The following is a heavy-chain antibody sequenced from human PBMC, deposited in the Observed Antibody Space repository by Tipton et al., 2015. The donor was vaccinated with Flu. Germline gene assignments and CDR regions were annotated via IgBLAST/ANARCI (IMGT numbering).Heavy chain of an antibody. J-gene: IGHJ4*02. D-gene: IGHD3-16*02. CDR2: AHRSGST. CDR1: GDSIASNYY. V-gene: IGHV4-38-2*01. Sequence: TLSLTCSVSGDSIASNYYWGWIRQPPEKGLEWIGNAHRSGSTYYNPSLKSRVTISIDRSKNQFSLRLTSVTAADTGVYYCARTVYDYVWGSYRPFDYWGQGTLVTVSS. CDR3: ARTVYDYVWGSYRPFDY.